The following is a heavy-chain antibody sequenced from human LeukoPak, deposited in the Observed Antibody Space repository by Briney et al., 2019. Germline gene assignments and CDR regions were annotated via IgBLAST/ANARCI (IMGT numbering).Heavy chain of an antibody. V-gene: IGHV1-69*05. D-gene: IGHD1-26*01. CDR3: ARNRAKWELPDY. CDR1: GGTFSSYA. CDR2: IIPIFGTA. J-gene: IGHJ4*02. Sequence: SVKVSCKASGGTFSSYAISWVRQAPGQGLEWMGGIIPIFGTANYAQKFQGRVTITTDESTSTAYMELSSLRSGDTAVYYCARNRAKWELPDYWGQGTLVTVSS.